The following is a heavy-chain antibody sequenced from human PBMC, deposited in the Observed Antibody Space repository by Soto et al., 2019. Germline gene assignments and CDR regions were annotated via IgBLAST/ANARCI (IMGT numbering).Heavy chain of an antibody. V-gene: IGHV1-69*13. D-gene: IGHD3-10*01. Sequence: AASVKVSCKASGGTFSSYGIYWVRQAPGQGLEWMGGIIPIFGTANYAQKFQGRVTITADESTSTAYMELSSLRSEDTAVYYCARDLVTMVRGVIILSHYGMDVWG. CDR3: ARDLVTMVRGVIILSHYGMDV. CDR2: IIPIFGTA. CDR1: GGTFSSYG. J-gene: IGHJ6*02.